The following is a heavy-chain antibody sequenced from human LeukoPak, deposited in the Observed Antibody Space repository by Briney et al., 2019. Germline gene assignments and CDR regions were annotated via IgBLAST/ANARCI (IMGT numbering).Heavy chain of an antibody. CDR1: GGTFSSYA. J-gene: IGHJ4*02. CDR2: IIPIFGTA. D-gene: IGHD3-10*01. V-gene: IGHV1-69*05. Sequence: SVKVSFKASGGTFSSYAISWVRQAPGQGLEWMGRIIPIFGTANYAQKFQGRVTITTDESTSTAYMELSSLRSEDTAVYYCARDIYGSGSYYNDYWGQGTLVTVSS. CDR3: ARDIYGSGSYYNDY.